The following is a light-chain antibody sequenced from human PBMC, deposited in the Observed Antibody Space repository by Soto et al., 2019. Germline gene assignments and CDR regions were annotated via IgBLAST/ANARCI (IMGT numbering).Light chain of an antibody. Sequence: EIVMTQSPATLSVSPGDRATLYCRASQSVSSNLAWYQQKPGRAPRLLIYGASTRAAGIPARFSGSASGTEFTLTISTLQSEDFAVYYCQQYDYITALTFGGGTNVEIK. CDR3: QQYDYITALT. CDR2: GAS. J-gene: IGKJ4*01. V-gene: IGKV3-15*01. CDR1: QSVSSN.